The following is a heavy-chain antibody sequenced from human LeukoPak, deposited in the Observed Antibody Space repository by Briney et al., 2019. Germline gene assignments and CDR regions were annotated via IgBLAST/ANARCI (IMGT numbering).Heavy chain of an antibody. Sequence: SETLSLTCTVSGVSISIYYWTWIRQPAGKGLEWIGRISTSGSTNYNPSLKSRVTMSVDTSKKQFSLELNSVTAADTAMYYCAKAPGGRFDYWGQGTLVTVSS. CDR2: ISTSGST. J-gene: IGHJ4*02. CDR3: AKAPGGRFDY. CDR1: GVSISIYY. V-gene: IGHV4-4*07. D-gene: IGHD1-26*01.